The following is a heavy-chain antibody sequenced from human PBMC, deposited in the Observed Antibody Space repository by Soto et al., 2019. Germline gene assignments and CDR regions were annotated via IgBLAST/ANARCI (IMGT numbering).Heavy chain of an antibody. V-gene: IGHV3-11*01. Sequence: XGSLRLSCAASGFTFRDYDMTWIRQAPGKGLEWVSYISSSGTGIYYADSVKGRFTISRDNAKNSLYLQMSSLRAEDTAVYYCERAYSDAFDIWGQGTMVTVSS. CDR1: GFTFRDYD. CDR2: ISSSGTGI. D-gene: IGHD2-15*01. J-gene: IGHJ3*02. CDR3: ERAYSDAFDI.